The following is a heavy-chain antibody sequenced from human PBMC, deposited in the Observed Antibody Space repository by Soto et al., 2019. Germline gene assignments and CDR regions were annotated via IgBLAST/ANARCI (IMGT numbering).Heavy chain of an antibody. CDR3: ARDDYDILTGYYYYGMDV. J-gene: IGHJ6*02. Sequence: QVQLQESGPGLVKPSETLSLTCTVSGGSVSSGSYYWSWIRQPPGKGLEWIGYIYYSGSTNYNPSLKSRVTISVDPSKNQFSLKLSSVTAADTAVYYCARDDYDILTGYYYYGMDVWGQGTTVTVSS. D-gene: IGHD3-9*01. CDR1: GGSVSSGSYY. V-gene: IGHV4-61*01. CDR2: IYYSGST.